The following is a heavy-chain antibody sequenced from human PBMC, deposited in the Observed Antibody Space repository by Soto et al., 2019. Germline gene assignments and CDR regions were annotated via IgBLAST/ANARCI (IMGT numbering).Heavy chain of an antibody. Sequence: QVQLVESGGGVVQPGRSLRLSCAASGFTFSSYAMRWVRQAPGKGLEWLAVISYYGDNKYYADSVEGRFTISRDNSKNTLYLQMNSLRADDTAVYYCAREVLDWGQGTLVTVSS. CDR3: AREVLD. J-gene: IGHJ4*02. CDR1: GFTFSSYA. CDR2: ISYYGDNK. V-gene: IGHV3-30*14.